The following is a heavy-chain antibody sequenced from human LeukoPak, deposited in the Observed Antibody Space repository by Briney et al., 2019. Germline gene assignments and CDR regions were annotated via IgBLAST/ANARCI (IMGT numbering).Heavy chain of an antibody. J-gene: IGHJ4*02. CDR1: GHTFTSFD. CDR2: MNPNSGNT. CDR3: ATDDYGTGVGGY. D-gene: IGHD3-10*01. Sequence: ASVKVSCKASGHTFTSFDINWVRQATGQGLEWMGWMNPNSGNTGYAQKFQGRITMTEDTSTDTAYLKLSSLRSEDTALYYCATDDYGTGVGGYWGQGTLVTVSS. V-gene: IGHV1-8*01.